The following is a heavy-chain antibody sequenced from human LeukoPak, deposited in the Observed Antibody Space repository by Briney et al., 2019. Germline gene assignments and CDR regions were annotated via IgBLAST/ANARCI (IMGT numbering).Heavy chain of an antibody. V-gene: IGHV4-4*02. CDR3: ARVVVGTSDI. J-gene: IGHJ3*02. CDR2: IYYSGST. CDR1: GGSISSSNW. D-gene: IGHD2-21*01. Sequence: SGTLSLTCAVSGGSISSSNWWSWVRQPPGKGLEWIGEIYYSGSTYYNPSLKSRVTISVDTSKNQFSLKLSSVTAADTAVYYCARVVVGTSDIWGQGTMVTVSS.